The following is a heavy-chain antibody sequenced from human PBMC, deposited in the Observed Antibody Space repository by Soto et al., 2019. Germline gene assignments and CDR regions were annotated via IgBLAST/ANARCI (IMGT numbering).Heavy chain of an antibody. D-gene: IGHD6-13*01. J-gene: IGHJ5*02. CDR1: GYTFASYG. Sequence: QVQLVQSGAEVKKPGASVKVSCKASGYTFASYGFTWVRQAPGQGLEWMGWISAYNGNTNYAQKLQGRLTMTTDSSTSTAYMELRSLISDDTAVYYCTRGSIASVGTGWFVPWGQGTLVTVSS. CDR3: TRGSIASVGTGWFVP. V-gene: IGHV1-18*01. CDR2: ISAYNGNT.